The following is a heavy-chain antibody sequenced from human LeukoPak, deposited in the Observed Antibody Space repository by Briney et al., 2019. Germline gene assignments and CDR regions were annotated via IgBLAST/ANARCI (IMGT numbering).Heavy chain of an antibody. CDR1: GGSISSYY. D-gene: IGHD6-13*01. J-gene: IGHJ4*02. CDR3: ARDLRYSSSWYHDY. CDR2: IYTSGST. Sequence: SETLSLTCTVSGGSISSYYWSWPRQPAGKGLEWIGRIYTSGSTNYNPSLKRRVTMSVDTSKNQFSLKLSSVTAADTAVYYCARDLRYSSSWYHDYWGQGTLVTVSS. V-gene: IGHV4-4*07.